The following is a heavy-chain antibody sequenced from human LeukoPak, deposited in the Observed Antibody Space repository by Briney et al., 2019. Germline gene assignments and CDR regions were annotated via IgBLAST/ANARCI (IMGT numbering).Heavy chain of an antibody. V-gene: IGHV4-61*02. Sequence: SQTLSLTCTVSGGSISSGSYYWSWIRQPAGKGLKWIGRIYTSGSTNYNPSLKSRVTISVDTSKNQFSLKLSSVTAADTAVYYCARFYYDSSGYPTWGAFDIWGQGTMVTVSS. CDR1: GGSISSGSYY. J-gene: IGHJ3*02. CDR3: ARFYYDSSGYPTWGAFDI. CDR2: IYTSGST. D-gene: IGHD3-22*01.